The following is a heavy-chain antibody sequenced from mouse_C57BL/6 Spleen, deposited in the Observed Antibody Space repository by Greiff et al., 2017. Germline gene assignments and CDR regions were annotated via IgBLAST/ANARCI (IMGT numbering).Heavy chain of an antibody. Sequence: VQLQQSGPELVKPGASVKISCKASGYTFTDYYMNWVKQSHGKSLEWIGDINPNNGGTSYNQKFKGKATLTVDKSSSTAYMALRSLTSEDSAVYYCARSELTGTYFDYWGQGTTLTVSS. CDR3: ARSELTGTYFDY. CDR1: GYTFTDYY. CDR2: INPNNGGT. D-gene: IGHD4-1*01. J-gene: IGHJ2*01. V-gene: IGHV1-26*01.